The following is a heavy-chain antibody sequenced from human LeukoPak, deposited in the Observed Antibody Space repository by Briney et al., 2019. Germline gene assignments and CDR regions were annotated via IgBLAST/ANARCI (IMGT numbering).Heavy chain of an antibody. CDR1: RFTFSNFA. CDR3: ARAPIYSYGSNTVFDY. CDR2: ISGSGDTT. D-gene: IGHD5-18*01. Sequence: GGSLRFSCAASRFTFSNFARGWVRQAPGKGLEWVSAISGSGDTTYYADSVKGRFTISRDNSKNTLYLQMNSLRAEDTAVYYCARAPIYSYGSNTVFDYWGQGTLVTVSS. V-gene: IGHV3-23*01. J-gene: IGHJ4*02.